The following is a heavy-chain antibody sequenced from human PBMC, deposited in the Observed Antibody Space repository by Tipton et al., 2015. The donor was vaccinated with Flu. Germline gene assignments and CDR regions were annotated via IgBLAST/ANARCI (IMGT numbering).Heavy chain of an antibody. CDR3: VGGSGWLSDH. Sequence: SLRLSCAGSGFTFSTFWMNRVRQAPGKGLEWVATIKQDGSETYYVDSVKGRFTISRDNAKNSLYLQMNNLRAEDTAVYFCVGGSGWLSDHWGQGTLATVSS. CDR2: IKQDGSET. D-gene: IGHD6-19*01. J-gene: IGHJ4*02. CDR1: GFTFSTFW. V-gene: IGHV3-7*01.